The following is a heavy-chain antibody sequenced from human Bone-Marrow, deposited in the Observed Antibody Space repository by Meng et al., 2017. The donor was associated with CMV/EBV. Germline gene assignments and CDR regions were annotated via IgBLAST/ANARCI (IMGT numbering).Heavy chain of an antibody. CDR2: INHSGST. V-gene: IGHV4-34*01. J-gene: IGHJ4*02. CDR3: ARGRRYSGSYYGE. Sequence: CAVYGWSFSGYYWSWIRQPPGKGLEWIGEINHSGSTNYNPSLKSRVTISVDTSKNQFSLKLSPVTAADTAVYYCARGRRYSGSYYGEWGQGTLVTVSS. CDR1: GWSFSGYY. D-gene: IGHD1-26*01.